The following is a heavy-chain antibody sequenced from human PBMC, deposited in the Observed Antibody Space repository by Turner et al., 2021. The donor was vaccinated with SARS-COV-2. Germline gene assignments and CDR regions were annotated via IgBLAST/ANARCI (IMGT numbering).Heavy chain of an antibody. J-gene: IGHJ6*02. Sequence: QVQLVQSGAEVKKPGASVKVSCKASGYTFPNYDINWVRQATGQGLEWMGWMNPNSGNTGYAQKFPGRVTMTRDTSISTAYMELSSLRSEDTAEYYCARLHGHCTSTSCYWDYYFGMDVWGQGTTVTVSS. V-gene: IGHV1-8*01. D-gene: IGHD2-2*01. CDR3: ARLHGHCTSTSCYWDYYFGMDV. CDR2: MNPNSGNT. CDR1: GYTFPNYD.